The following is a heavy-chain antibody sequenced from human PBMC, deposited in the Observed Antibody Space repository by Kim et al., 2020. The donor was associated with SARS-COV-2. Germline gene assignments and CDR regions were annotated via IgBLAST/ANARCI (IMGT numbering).Heavy chain of an antibody. CDR3: ARREQQLAFDY. J-gene: IGHJ4*02. V-gene: IGHV5-51*01. D-gene: IGHD6-13*01. Sequence: TRYSPSFQGQVTISADTSISTAYLQWSSLKASDTAMYYWARREQQLAFDYWGQGTLVTVSS. CDR2: T.